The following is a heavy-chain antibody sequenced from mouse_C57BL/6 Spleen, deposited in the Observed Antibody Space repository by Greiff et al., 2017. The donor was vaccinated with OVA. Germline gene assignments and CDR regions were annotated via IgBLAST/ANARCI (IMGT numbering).Heavy chain of an antibody. CDR3: ARNWDAWFAY. CDR1: GYTFTDYN. D-gene: IGHD4-1*01. CDR2: INPNNGGT. Sequence: VQLQQSGPELVKPGASVKMSCKASGYTFTDYNMHWVKQSHGTSLEWIGYINPNNGGTSYNQKVKGKATLTGNKYSSTAYMELRSLTSEDSAVYYCARNWDAWFAYWGQGTLVTVSA. V-gene: IGHV1-22*01. J-gene: IGHJ3*01.